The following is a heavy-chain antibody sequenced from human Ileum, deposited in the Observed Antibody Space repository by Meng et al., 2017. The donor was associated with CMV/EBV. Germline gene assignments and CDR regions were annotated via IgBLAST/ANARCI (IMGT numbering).Heavy chain of an antibody. CDR2: INHSRTT. CDR3: ARRLVAAHFDH. V-gene: IGHV4-34*01. Sequence: LTCAVYGGSFMCYYWSWIRQPPGKGLEWMGQINHSRTTNYSPSLKSRVTISVDTSKNQFSLKLTSVSAADTAVYYCARRLVAAHFDHWGQGALVTVSS. D-gene: IGHD2-21*01. J-gene: IGHJ4*02. CDR1: GGSFMCYY.